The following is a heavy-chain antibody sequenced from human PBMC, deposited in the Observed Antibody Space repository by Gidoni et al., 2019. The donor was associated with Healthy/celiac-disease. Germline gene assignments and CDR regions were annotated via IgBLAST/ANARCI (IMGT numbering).Heavy chain of an antibody. CDR3: AKAGDGYNYYYYYGMDV. Sequence: EVQLLESGGGLVQPGGSLRLSCAASGFTFSSSAMSWVRQAPGKGLEWVSAIRGSGGSTYYADSVKGRFTISRDNSKNTLYLQMNSLRAEDTAVYYCAKAGDGYNYYYYYGMDVWGQGTTVTVSS. D-gene: IGHD5-12*01. CDR1: GFTFSSSA. CDR2: IRGSGGST. J-gene: IGHJ6*02. V-gene: IGHV3-23*01.